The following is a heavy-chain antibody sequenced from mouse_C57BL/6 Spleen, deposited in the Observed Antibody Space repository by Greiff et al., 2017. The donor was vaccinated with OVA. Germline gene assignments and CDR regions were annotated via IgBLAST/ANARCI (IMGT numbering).Heavy chain of an antibody. CDR2: IYPGSGNN. Sequence: QVQLKQSGPELVKPGASVKISCKASGYSFTSYYIHRVKQRPGQGLEWIGWIYPGSGNNKYNEKFKGKATLTAATYSSNACMQLCSLTSADSAVYYCARRRTGTGAMDYWGQGTSVTVSS. CDR1: GYSFTSYY. D-gene: IGHD2-14*01. J-gene: IGHJ4*01. CDR3: ARRRTGTGAMDY. V-gene: IGHV1-66*01.